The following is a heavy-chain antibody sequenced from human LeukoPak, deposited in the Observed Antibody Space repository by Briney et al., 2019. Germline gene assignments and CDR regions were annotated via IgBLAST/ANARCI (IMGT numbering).Heavy chain of an antibody. Sequence: ASVKVSCKASGGTFSSYAISWVRQVPGQGLEWMGRIIPILGIANYAQKFQGRVTITADKSTSTAYMELSSLRSEDTAVYYCARAPDCSGGSCYSYAFDIWGQGTMVTVSS. V-gene: IGHV1-69*04. CDR3: ARAPDCSGGSCYSYAFDI. D-gene: IGHD2-15*01. CDR1: GGTFSSYA. CDR2: IIPILGIA. J-gene: IGHJ3*02.